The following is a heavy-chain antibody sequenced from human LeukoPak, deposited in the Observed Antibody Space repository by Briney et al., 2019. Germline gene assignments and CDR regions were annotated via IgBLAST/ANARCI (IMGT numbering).Heavy chain of an antibody. CDR2: INPSGGTT. D-gene: IGHD4-17*01. CDR3: ARAPYGDYYFDY. Sequence: ASVKVSCKASGYTFTSYYMHWVRQAPGQGLEWMGIINPSGGTTTYTQKFQGRVSMIRDTSTSTVYMELSSLRSEDTAVYYCARAPYGDYYFDYWGQGTLVTVSS. CDR1: GYTFTSYY. V-gene: IGHV1-46*01. J-gene: IGHJ4*02.